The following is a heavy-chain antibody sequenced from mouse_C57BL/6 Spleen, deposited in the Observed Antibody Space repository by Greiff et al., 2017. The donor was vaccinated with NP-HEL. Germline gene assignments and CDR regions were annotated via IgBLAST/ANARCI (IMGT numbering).Heavy chain of an antibody. V-gene: IGHV10-1*01. CDR2: IRSKSNNYAT. D-gene: IGHD3-3*01. Sequence: EVHLVESGGGLVQPKGSLKLSCAASGFSFNTYAMNWVRQAPGKGLEWVARIRSKSNNYATYYADSVKDRFNISRDDSESMLYLQMNNLKTEDTAMYYCVRGDGGMDYWGQGTSVTVSS. CDR1: GFSFNTYA. CDR3: VRGDGGMDY. J-gene: IGHJ4*01.